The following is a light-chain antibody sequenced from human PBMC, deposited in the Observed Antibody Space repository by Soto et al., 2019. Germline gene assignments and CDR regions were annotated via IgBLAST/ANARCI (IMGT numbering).Light chain of an antibody. CDR3: QQSYSIPWT. CDR1: QGITNY. Sequence: DIQMTQSPSSLSASVGDRATITCRASQGITNYLAWYQQKPGKVPKLLIYGATTLESGVSSRFSGSGSGTDFTLTISSLQPEDVATYYCQQSYSIPWTFGQGTKVEIK. V-gene: IGKV1-27*01. J-gene: IGKJ1*01. CDR2: GAT.